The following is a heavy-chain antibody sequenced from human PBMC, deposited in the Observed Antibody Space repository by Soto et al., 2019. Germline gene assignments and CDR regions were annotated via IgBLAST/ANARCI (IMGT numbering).Heavy chain of an antibody. J-gene: IGHJ5*02. CDR2: IYYSGST. Sequence: QVQLQESGPGLVKPSQTLSLTCTVSGGSISSGGYYWSWIRQHPGKGLEWIGYIYYSGSTYYNPSLKSRVTISVDTSKNQFSLKLSSVTAADTAVYYCARDPSGIYDSSGYDNWFDPWGQGTLVTVSS. V-gene: IGHV4-31*03. CDR1: GGSISSGGYY. D-gene: IGHD3-22*01. CDR3: ARDPSGIYDSSGYDNWFDP.